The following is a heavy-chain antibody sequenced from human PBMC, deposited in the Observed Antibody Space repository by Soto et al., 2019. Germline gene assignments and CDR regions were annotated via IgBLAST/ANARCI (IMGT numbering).Heavy chain of an antibody. J-gene: IGHJ4*02. Sequence: GQGLEWMGGIIPIFGTANYAQKFQGRVTITADESTSTAYMELSSLRSEDTVVYHCEKFGRDYSYGSDYRGKGTLVT. V-gene: IGHV1-69*01. CDR3: EKFGRDYSYGSDY. D-gene: IGHD5-18*01. CDR2: IIPIFGTA.